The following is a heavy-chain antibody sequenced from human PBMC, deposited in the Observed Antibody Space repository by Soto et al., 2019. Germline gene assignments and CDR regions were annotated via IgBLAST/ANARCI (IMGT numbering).Heavy chain of an antibody. J-gene: IGHJ4*02. D-gene: IGHD6-19*01. CDR3: AREAGDNGHPYLDY. CDR2: IIPNFGTV. CDR1: GDTFSSYA. V-gene: IGHV1-69*01. Sequence: QLVQSGPEVKKPGSSVKVSCKSVGDTFSSYAVSWVRQAPGQGLEWMGGIIPNFGTVNYAQKFQGRATITADESTRLSYMELSSLKSEDTAVYSCAREAGDNGHPYLDYWGQGTLISVSS.